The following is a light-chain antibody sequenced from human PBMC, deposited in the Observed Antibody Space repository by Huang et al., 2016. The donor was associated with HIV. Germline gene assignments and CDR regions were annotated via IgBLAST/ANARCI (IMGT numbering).Light chain of an antibody. CDR2: GAY. CDR1: QTVRNSY. CDR3: QQYGSSPRT. V-gene: IGKV3-20*01. J-gene: IGKJ2*01. Sequence: EIVLTQFQGTRSLSPGERATLSCRASQTVRNSYLYWYHQKPGQVPRLLIYGAYNRAGGIPDRFSGSQSGTYFTLAIGRLEPEDVAVYYCQQYGSSPRTFGQGTKLEIK.